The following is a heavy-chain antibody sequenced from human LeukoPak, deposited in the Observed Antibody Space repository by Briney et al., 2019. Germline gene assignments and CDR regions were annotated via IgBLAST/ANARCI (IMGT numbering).Heavy chain of an antibody. CDR3: ARRAGRWLQLHLDY. J-gene: IGHJ4*02. V-gene: IGHV3-30*03. Sequence: PGGSLRLSCAASGFTFSSYWMTWVRQAPGKGLEWVAVISYDGSNKYYADSVKGRFTISRDNSKNTLYLQMNSLRAEDTAVYYCARRAGRWLQLHLDYWGQGTLVTVSS. CDR2: ISYDGSNK. CDR1: GFTFSSYW. D-gene: IGHD5-24*01.